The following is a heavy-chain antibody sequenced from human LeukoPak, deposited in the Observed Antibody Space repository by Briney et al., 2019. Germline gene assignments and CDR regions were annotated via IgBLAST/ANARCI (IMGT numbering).Heavy chain of an antibody. D-gene: IGHD3-10*01. CDR3: SIWPSLNYHNGMDV. CDR2: IYYSGST. Sequence: SETLSLTCTVSGGSISGYSRSWIRQPPGKGLEWIGYIYYSGSTKFNPSLKSRVTMSLDASKNQFFLRLSSVTAADTAVYYCSIWPSLNYHNGMDVWGQGTMVTVSS. CDR1: GGSISGYS. J-gene: IGHJ6*02. V-gene: IGHV4-59*03.